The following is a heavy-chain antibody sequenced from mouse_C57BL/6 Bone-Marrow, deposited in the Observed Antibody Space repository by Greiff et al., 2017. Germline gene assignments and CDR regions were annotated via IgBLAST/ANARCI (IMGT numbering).Heavy chain of an antibody. CDR2: INYDGSST. D-gene: IGHD1-1*01. J-gene: IGHJ2*01. CDR1: GFTFSDYY. Sequence: EVKLMESEGGLVQPGSSMKLSCTASGFTFSDYYMAWVRQVPEKGLEWVANINYDGSSTYYLDSLKSRFIISRDNAKNILYLQLSSLKSEDTATYYCAREWDYGSSLDYWGQGTTLTVSS. V-gene: IGHV5-16*01. CDR3: AREWDYGSSLDY.